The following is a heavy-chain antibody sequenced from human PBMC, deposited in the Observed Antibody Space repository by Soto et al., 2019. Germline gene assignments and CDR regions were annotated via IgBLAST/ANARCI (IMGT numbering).Heavy chain of an antibody. CDR2: ISGSGGST. Sequence: EVQLLESGGGLVQPGGSLRLSCAASGFTFSSYAMSWVRQAPGKGLEWVSAISGSGGSTYYADSVKGRFTISRDNSKNTLYLQMNSLRAEDTAVYYCASAWAAAGRFDPWGQGTLVTVSS. CDR3: ASAWAAAGRFDP. J-gene: IGHJ5*02. CDR1: GFTFSSYA. D-gene: IGHD6-13*01. V-gene: IGHV3-23*01.